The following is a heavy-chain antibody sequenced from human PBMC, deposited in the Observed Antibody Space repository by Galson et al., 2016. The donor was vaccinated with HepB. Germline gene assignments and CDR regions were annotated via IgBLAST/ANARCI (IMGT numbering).Heavy chain of an antibody. CDR3: ARGGRDTAMDYYYYGMDV. Sequence: SLRLSCAASGFPLRSYAMSWVRQAPGKGLEWVSAISGSGADTYYADSVKGRFTIYRDNSKNSLYLQMNSLRAEDTAVYYCARGGRDTAMDYYYYGMDVWGQGTTVTVSS. J-gene: IGHJ6*02. V-gene: IGHV3-23*01. CDR1: GFPLRSYA. D-gene: IGHD5-18*01. CDR2: ISGSGADT.